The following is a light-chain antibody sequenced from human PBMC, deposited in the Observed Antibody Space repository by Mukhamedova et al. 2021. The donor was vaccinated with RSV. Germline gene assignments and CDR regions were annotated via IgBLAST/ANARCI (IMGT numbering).Light chain of an antibody. CDR3: QQFNSYPIT. J-gene: IGKJ5*01. CDR2: DAS. Sequence: WYQRRVHGKAPKFLIYDASSLKSGVPSKFSGSGSGTDFTLTINSLQPEDCATYYCQQFNSYPITFGQGTRLEIK. V-gene: IGKV1-13*02.